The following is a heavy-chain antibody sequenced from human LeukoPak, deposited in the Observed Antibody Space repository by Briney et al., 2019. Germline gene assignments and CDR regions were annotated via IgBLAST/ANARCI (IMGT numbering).Heavy chain of an antibody. CDR2: INTGNGNT. CDR3: ARESRWMDV. V-gene: IGHV1-3*03. J-gene: IGHJ6*04. Sequence: ASVKVSCKASGYTFTSYTIHWVRQAPGQRLEWMGWINTGNGNTKYSQEFQGRVTITRDTSASKSYMELSSLRSEDMAVYYCARESRWMDVWGKGTTVTVSS. CDR1: GYTFTSYT. D-gene: IGHD2-15*01.